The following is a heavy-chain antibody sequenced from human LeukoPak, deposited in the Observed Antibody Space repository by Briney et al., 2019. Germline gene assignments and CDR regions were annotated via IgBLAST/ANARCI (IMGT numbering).Heavy chain of an antibody. Sequence: RASVKVSCKASGYTFTSYGISWVRQAPGQGLEWMGWISAYNGNTNYAQKLQGRVTMTTDTSTSTAYMELRSLRSDDTAVYYCAREGSMYDSSGWYGYWGQGTLVTVSS. D-gene: IGHD6-19*01. CDR1: GYTFTSYG. J-gene: IGHJ4*02. CDR2: ISAYNGNT. V-gene: IGHV1-18*01. CDR3: AREGSMYDSSGWYGY.